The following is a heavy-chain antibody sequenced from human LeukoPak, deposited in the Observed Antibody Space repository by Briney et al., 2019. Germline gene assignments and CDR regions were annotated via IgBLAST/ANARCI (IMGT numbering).Heavy chain of an antibody. Sequence: PGGSLRLSCAASGFTFSSYSMNWVRQAPGKGLEWVSYISSSSTIYYADSVKGRFTISRDNAKNSLYLQMNSLRAEDTAVYYCARELWFGELLVYYFDYWGQGTLVTVSS. J-gene: IGHJ4*02. V-gene: IGHV3-48*04. CDR1: GFTFSSYS. D-gene: IGHD3-10*01. CDR3: ARELWFGELLVYYFDY. CDR2: ISSSSTI.